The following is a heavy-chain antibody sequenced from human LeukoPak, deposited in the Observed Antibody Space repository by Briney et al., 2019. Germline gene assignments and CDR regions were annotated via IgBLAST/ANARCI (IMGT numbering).Heavy chain of an antibody. J-gene: IGHJ5*02. Sequence: SVKVSCKASGGTFSSYAISWVRQAPGQGLEWMRGIIPIFGTANYAQKFQGRVTITADESTSTAYMELSSLRSEDTAVYYCARDKGVLRYFDWFQNWFDPWGQGTLVTDSS. V-gene: IGHV1-69*13. D-gene: IGHD3-9*01. CDR2: IIPIFGTA. CDR3: ARDKGVLRYFDWFQNWFDP. CDR1: GGTFSSYA.